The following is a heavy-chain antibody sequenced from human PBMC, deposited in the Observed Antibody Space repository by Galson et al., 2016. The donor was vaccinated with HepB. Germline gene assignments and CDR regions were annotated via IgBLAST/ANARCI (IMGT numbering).Heavy chain of an antibody. Sequence: SETLSLTCTVSGASISSYYWSWIRQPPGKGLAWIGNIYYNGNTNYNPSPKSRVTISVDTSQSPFSLKLRSVTAADSAVYFCAGLIHQWTAGYLPQWGQGTLVSVSS. CDR3: AGLIHQWTAGYLPQ. CDR1: GASISSYY. D-gene: IGHD2-15*01. J-gene: IGHJ1*01. V-gene: IGHV4-59*01. CDR2: IYYNGNT.